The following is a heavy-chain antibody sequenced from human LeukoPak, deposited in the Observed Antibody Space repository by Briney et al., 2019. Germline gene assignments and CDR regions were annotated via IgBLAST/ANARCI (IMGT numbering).Heavy chain of an antibody. CDR3: ASEPRLLDH. CDR1: GFTFSYNN. Sequence: GGSLRLSCAASGFTFSYNNMSWIRQAPGKGLEWVSYISNSGTTTKYADSVEGRFTISRDNAKNFLYLQMNSLRAEDTAVYFCASEPRLLDHWGQGTLVTVSS. J-gene: IGHJ4*02. D-gene: IGHD6-25*01. V-gene: IGHV3-11*04. CDR2: ISNSGTTT.